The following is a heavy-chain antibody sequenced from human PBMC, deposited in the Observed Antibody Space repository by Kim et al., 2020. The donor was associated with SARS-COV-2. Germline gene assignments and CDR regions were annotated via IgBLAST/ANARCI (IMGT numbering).Heavy chain of an antibody. Sequence: RKSRVTVSRDTSKNTFALKLSSVTAADTAVYYCARRQGQIAAPDNWFDPWGQGTLVTVSS. V-gene: IGHV4-39*01. D-gene: IGHD6-13*01. CDR3: ARRQGQIAAPDNWFDP. J-gene: IGHJ5*02.